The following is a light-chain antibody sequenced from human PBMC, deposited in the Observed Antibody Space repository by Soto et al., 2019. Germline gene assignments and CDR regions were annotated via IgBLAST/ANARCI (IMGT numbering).Light chain of an antibody. CDR3: QQYNKWPPVT. V-gene: IGKV3-15*01. J-gene: IGKJ4*01. CDR1: QSVSSN. Sequence: EIVMTQSPATLSVSPGERATLSCRASQSVSSNLAWYQQKPVQAPRILIYGASTRVTGIPARFSGSGSGTEFTLTISSLQSEDFAVYYCQQYNKWPPVTFGGGTKVEIK. CDR2: GAS.